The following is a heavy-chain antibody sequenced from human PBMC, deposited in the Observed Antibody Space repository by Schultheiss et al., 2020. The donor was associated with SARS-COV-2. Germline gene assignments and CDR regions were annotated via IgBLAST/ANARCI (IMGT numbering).Heavy chain of an antibody. Sequence: GGSLRLSCQGSGYGFASYWIGWVRQLPGKDLEWMGIIYPGNSETRYSPSFEGQVTISADKSISTAYLQWSSLKASDTAMYYCARHWVEAAPSNFDYWGQGTLVTVSS. CDR3: ARHWVEAAPSNFDY. J-gene: IGHJ4*02. V-gene: IGHV5-51*01. CDR1: GYGFASYW. CDR2: IYPGNSET. D-gene: IGHD6-25*01.